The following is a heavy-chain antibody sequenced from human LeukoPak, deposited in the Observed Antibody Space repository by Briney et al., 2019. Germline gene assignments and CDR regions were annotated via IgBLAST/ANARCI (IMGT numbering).Heavy chain of an antibody. D-gene: IGHD6-13*01. CDR2: IVGHSDNT. Sequence: PGGSLRLSCAASGFTFNIYAMSWVRQAPGKGLEWVSAIVGHSDNTYYADSVKGRFTIYRDNSHNAVFLQMHSLAAEDTGVYYCAKDTDASIWHQGGGLNFDSWGQGTLVTVSS. CDR3: AKDTDASIWHQGGGLNFDS. CDR1: GFTFNIYA. J-gene: IGHJ4*02. V-gene: IGHV3-23*01.